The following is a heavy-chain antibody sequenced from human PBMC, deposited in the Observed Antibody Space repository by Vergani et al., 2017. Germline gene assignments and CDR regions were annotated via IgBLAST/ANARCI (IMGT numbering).Heavy chain of an antibody. CDR3: ARGGYSSSWYGQIIDY. CDR1: GFTFSSYE. Sequence: EVQLVESGGGLVQPGGSLRLSCAASGFTFSSYEMNWVRQAPGKGLEWVSYISSSGSTIYYADSVKGRFTISRDNAKNSLYLQMNSLRAEDTAVYYCARGGYSSSWYGQIIDYWGQGTLVTVSS. CDR2: ISSSGSTI. D-gene: IGHD6-13*01. V-gene: IGHV3-48*03. J-gene: IGHJ4*02.